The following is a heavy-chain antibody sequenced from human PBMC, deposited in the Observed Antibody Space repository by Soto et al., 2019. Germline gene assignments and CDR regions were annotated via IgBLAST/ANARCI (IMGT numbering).Heavy chain of an antibody. Sequence: QGQLVQSGAEVKKPGASVKVSCRASGYNFRDSYLHWVRQAPGAGLEWMGSIIPNNGDTHYAQRFQGRITLTTDTSLDTAYMEIDGLTLDYTAIYFCARSGDRRNSPAWIDPGGQGALVTVSS. CDR1: GYNFRDSY. V-gene: IGHV1-2*02. CDR3: ARSGDRRNSPAWIDP. CDR2: IIPNNGDT. J-gene: IGHJ5*02. D-gene: IGHD1-26*01.